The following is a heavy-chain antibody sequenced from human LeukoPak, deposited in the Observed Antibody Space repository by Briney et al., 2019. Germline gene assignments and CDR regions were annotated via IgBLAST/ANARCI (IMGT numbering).Heavy chain of an antibody. D-gene: IGHD3-10*01. V-gene: IGHV4-30-2*01. Sequence: SQTLSLTCAVSGGSISSGGYSWSWIRQPPGKGLEWIGYIYHSGSTYYNPSLKSRVTISVDKSKNQFSLKLSSVTAADTAVYYCARSPLLWFGELLYGGAFDIWGQGTMVTVSS. CDR3: ARSPLLWFGELLYGGAFDI. CDR1: GGSISSGGYS. CDR2: IYHSGST. J-gene: IGHJ3*02.